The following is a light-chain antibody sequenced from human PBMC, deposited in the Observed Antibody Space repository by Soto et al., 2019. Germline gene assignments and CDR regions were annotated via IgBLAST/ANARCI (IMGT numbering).Light chain of an antibody. CDR2: DAS. CDR3: QQRSNWPPFT. V-gene: IGKV3-11*01. CDR1: QSVSSY. Sequence: EIVLTQSQATLSFSPRQGASLXCRASQSVSSYLAWYQQKPGQAPRLLIYDASNRATGIPARFSGSGSGTDFTLTISSLEPEDFAVYYCQQRSNWPPFTFGQGTRLEIK. J-gene: IGKJ5*01.